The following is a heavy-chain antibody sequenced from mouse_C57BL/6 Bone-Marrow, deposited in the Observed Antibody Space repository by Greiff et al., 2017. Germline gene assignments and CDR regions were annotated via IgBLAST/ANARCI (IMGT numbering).Heavy chain of an antibody. J-gene: IGHJ2*01. CDR2: IDPGDGDT. Sequence: QVQLQQSGPELVKPGASVKISCKASGYAFSSSWMNWVKQRPGKGLEWLGRIDPGDGDTNYNGKFKGKATLTADKSSSTAYMQLSSLTSEDSAVYFCAPYDGYFYFDYWGQGTTLTVSS. D-gene: IGHD2-3*01. CDR1: GYAFSSSW. V-gene: IGHV1-82*01. CDR3: APYDGYFYFDY.